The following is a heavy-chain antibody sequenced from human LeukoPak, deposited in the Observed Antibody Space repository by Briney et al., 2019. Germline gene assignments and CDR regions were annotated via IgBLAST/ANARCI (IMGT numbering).Heavy chain of an antibody. V-gene: IGHV3-33*01. D-gene: IGHD3-9*01. CDR2: IWYDGSNK. J-gene: IGHJ4*02. CDR1: GFTFSSYG. CDR3: ARDPPFDGSVHFDY. Sequence: PGGSLRLSCAASGFTFSSYGMHWVRQAPGKRLEWVAVIWYDGSNKYYADSVKGRFTISRDNSKNTLYLQMNSLRAEDTAVYYCARDPPFDGSVHFDYWGQGTLVTVSS.